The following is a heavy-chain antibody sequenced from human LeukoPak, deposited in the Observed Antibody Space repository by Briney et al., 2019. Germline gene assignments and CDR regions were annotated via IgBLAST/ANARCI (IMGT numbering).Heavy chain of an antibody. CDR3: ASRYSGLFDY. D-gene: IGHD5-12*01. CDR1: GGSISDYY. CDR2: MDYSEST. Sequence: PSETLSLTCTVSGGSISDYYWTWIRQSPGTGLEWIGYMDYSESTAYNPSLKSRVTISIDTSKKQFSLELSSVTAADTAVYYCASRYSGLFDYWGQGTLVTVSS. J-gene: IGHJ4*02. V-gene: IGHV4-59*08.